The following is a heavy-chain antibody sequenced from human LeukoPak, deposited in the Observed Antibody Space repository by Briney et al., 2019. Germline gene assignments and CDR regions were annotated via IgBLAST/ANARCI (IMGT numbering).Heavy chain of an antibody. D-gene: IGHD2-15*01. CDR3: AKTSGGNY. V-gene: IGHV3-23*01. CDR1: GFTFSNYA. Sequence: GGSLRLSCAASGFTFSNYAMHWVRQAPGKGLEWVSAIGENGAGTYYADSVKGRFAISRDNSKSMLYLQMNSLRVEDTAVYYCAKTSGGNYWGQGTLVTVSS. J-gene: IGHJ4*02. CDR2: IGENGAGT.